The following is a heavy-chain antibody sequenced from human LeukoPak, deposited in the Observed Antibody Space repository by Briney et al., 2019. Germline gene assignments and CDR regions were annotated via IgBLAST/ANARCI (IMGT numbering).Heavy chain of an antibody. J-gene: IGHJ4*02. CDR2: INSDGSTT. CDR1: GFNLSTFW. V-gene: IGHV3-74*01. D-gene: IGHD5-18*01. Sequence: GGSLRLSCAASGFNLSTFWMYWVRQAPGKGLVWVSRINSDGSTTTYADSVKGRFTISRDNAKNTLYLQMNSLRAEDTAVYYCARERGYSYGYSDYWGQGTLVTVSS. CDR3: ARERGYSYGYSDY.